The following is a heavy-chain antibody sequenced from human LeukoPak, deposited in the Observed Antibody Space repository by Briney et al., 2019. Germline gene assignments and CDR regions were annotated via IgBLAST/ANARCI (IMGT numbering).Heavy chain of an antibody. CDR3: AKAHVALGPTNTFGGVIAPFDY. D-gene: IGHD3-16*02. CDR2: ISGSGGST. Sequence: QPGGSLRLSCAASGFTFSSYAMSWVRQAPGKGLEWVSAISGSGGSTYYADSVKGRFTISRDNSKNTLYLQMNSLRAEDTAVYYCAKAHVALGPTNTFGGVIAPFDYWGQGTLVTVSS. CDR1: GFTFSSYA. J-gene: IGHJ4*02. V-gene: IGHV3-23*01.